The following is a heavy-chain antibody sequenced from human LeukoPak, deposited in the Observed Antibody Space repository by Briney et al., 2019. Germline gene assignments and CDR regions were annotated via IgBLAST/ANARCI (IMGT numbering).Heavy chain of an antibody. CDR3: AKGSGYSYGVFDY. D-gene: IGHD5-18*01. J-gene: IGHJ4*02. CDR2: ISGSGGST. CDR1: GFTFSSYA. V-gene: IGHV3-23*01. Sequence: PGVSLRLSGAASGFTFSSYAMSWVRQAPGNGLEWGSVISGSGGSTYYADFVKVRFTISRDKSKNTLDLKMNSLSAEDTAVYYCAKGSGYSYGVFDYWGQGTLVTVSS.